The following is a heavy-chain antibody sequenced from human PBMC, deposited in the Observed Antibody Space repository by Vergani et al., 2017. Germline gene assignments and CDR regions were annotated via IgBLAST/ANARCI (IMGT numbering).Heavy chain of an antibody. CDR2: IYHSGST. V-gene: IGHV4-34*01. CDR1: GGSFSGYY. Sequence: QVQLQQWGAGLLKPSETLSLTCAVYGGSFSGYYWSWIRQPPGEGLEWIGEIYHSGSTYYNPSLKSRVTISVDTSKNQFSLKLSSVTAADTAVYYCARDQEAGGDYVDYWGQGTLVTVSS. D-gene: IGHD6-19*01. J-gene: IGHJ4*02. CDR3: ARDQEAGGDYVDY.